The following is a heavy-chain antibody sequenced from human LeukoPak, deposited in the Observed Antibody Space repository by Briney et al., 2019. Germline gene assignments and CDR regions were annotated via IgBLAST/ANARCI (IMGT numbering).Heavy chain of an antibody. J-gene: IGHJ6*02. CDR3: AKVAPYCSSTNCYHSPYYGMDV. V-gene: IGHV3-30*18. CDR1: GFTVSSYN. CDR2: ISKDGSNK. D-gene: IGHD2-2*01. Sequence: GGSLRLSCAVSGFTVSSYNMHWVRQAPGKGLEWVALISKDGSNKYYADSAKGRFTISRDSSKDTLYLQMNSLRVEDTAVYYCAKVAPYCSSTNCYHSPYYGMDVWGQGATVTVSS.